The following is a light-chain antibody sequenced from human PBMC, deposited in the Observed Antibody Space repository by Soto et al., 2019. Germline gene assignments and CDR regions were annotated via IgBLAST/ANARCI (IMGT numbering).Light chain of an antibody. CDR3: QSYDSSLSYV. J-gene: IGLJ1*01. CDR1: NSDVGGYNY. CDR2: EVS. V-gene: IGLV2-14*01. Sequence: QSALTQPASVSGSPGQSITISCTGTNSDVGGYNYVSWYQQHPGKAPELMIYEVSHRPSGVSNRFSGSKSDNTASLTISGLQAEDEADYYYQSYDSSLSYVFGTGTKVTVL.